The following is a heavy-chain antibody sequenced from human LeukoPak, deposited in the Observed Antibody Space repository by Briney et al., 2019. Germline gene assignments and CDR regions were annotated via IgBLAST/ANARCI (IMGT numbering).Heavy chain of an antibody. Sequence: PSETLSLTCSVSGGSIRIDYGSWIRQSPERGLEWVGDFHHRGSSNNNPSRKSRVTMSVAKARNQFSLKLTSVTAADRAVYYCARNVHRYLAGGSSTWTAHPYYMDIWGTGTTVTASS. CDR2: FHHRGSS. V-gene: IGHV4-59*01. CDR3: ARNVHRYLAGGSSTWTAHPYYMDI. CDR1: GGSIRIDY. D-gene: IGHD6-19*01. J-gene: IGHJ6*03.